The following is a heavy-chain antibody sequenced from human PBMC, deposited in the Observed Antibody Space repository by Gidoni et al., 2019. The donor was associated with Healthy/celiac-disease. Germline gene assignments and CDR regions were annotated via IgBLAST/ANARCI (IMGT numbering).Heavy chain of an antibody. CDR3: ARHASAAGDAFDI. CDR1: GGSISSSSYY. J-gene: IGHJ3*02. CDR2: IYYSGST. D-gene: IGHD6-13*01. V-gene: IGHV4-39*01. Sequence: QLQLQESGPGLVKPSETLSLTCTVSGGSISSSSYYWGWIRQPPGKGLEWIGSIYYSGSTYYNPSLKSRVTISVDTSKNQFSLKLSSVTAADTAVYYCARHASAAGDAFDIWGQGTMVTVSS.